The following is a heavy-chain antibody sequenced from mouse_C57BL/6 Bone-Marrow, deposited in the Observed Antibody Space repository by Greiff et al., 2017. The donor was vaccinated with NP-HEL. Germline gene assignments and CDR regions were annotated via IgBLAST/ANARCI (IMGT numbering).Heavy chain of an antibody. J-gene: IGHJ4*01. Sequence: QVTLKVSGPGILQPSQTLSLTCSFSGFSLSTFGMGVGWIRQPSGKGLEWLAHIWWDDDKYYNPALKSRLTISKDTSKNQVFLKIANVDTADTATYYCARRTYYSNYVDYAMDYWGQGTSVTVSS. CDR1: GFSLSTFGMG. CDR2: IWWDDDK. V-gene: IGHV8-8*01. D-gene: IGHD2-5*01. CDR3: ARRTYYSNYVDYAMDY.